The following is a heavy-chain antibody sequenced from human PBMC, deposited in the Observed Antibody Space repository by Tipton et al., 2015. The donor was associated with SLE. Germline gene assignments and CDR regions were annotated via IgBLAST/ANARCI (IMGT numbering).Heavy chain of an antibody. V-gene: IGHV1-18*01. CDR3: ARASYCSGGSCYPHYFDY. CDR2: ISAYNGNT. CDR1: GYTFTSYG. D-gene: IGHD2-15*01. Sequence: QLVQPGAEVKKPGASVKVSCKASGYTFTSYGISWVRQAPGQGLEWMGWISAYNGNTNYAQKLQGRVTMTTDTSTSTAYMELRSLRSDDTAVYYCARASYCSGGSCYPHYFDYWGQGTLVTVSS. J-gene: IGHJ4*02.